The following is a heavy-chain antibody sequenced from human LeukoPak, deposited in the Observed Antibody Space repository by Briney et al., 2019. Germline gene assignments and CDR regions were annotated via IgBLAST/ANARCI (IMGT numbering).Heavy chain of an antibody. D-gene: IGHD4-17*01. CDR1: GFTFSSYW. Sequence: GGSLRLSCPASGFTFSSYWMHWVRQAPGKGLVWVSRINSDGSSTSYADSVKGRFAISRDNAKNTLYLQMNSLRAEDTAVYYCARDRTTVTTLYYYYYMDVWGKGTTVTISS. CDR3: ARDRTTVTTLYYYYYMDV. J-gene: IGHJ6*03. CDR2: INSDGSST. V-gene: IGHV3-74*01.